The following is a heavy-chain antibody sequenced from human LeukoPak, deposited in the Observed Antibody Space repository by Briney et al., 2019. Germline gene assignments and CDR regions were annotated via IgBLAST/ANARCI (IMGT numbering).Heavy chain of an antibody. CDR3: ARDPYSGGYGDYYYYYMDL. Sequence: GGSLRLSRAASGFTFSSYGMTWVRQAPGKGLEWVSSITSSSSYIYYADSVKGRFTISRDNAKNSLYLQMNSLRAEDTAAYYCARDPYSGGYGDYYYYYMDLWGQGTTVTISS. D-gene: IGHD1-26*01. CDR1: GFTFSSYG. V-gene: IGHV3-21*01. J-gene: IGHJ6*03. CDR2: ITSSSSYI.